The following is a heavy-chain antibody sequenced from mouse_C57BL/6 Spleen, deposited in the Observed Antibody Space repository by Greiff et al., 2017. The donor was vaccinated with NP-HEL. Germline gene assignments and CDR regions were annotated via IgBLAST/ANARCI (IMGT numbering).Heavy chain of an antibody. Sequence: QVQLQQPGAELVKPGASVKLSCKVSGYTFTSYWMHWVKQRPGQGLEWIGMIHPNSGSTNYNEKFKSKATLTVDKSSSTAYMQLSSLTSEDSAVYYCARGDYGSSFAYWGQGTLVTVSA. CDR3: ARGDYGSSFAY. CDR2: IHPNSGST. J-gene: IGHJ3*01. CDR1: GYTFTSYW. D-gene: IGHD1-1*01. V-gene: IGHV1-64*01.